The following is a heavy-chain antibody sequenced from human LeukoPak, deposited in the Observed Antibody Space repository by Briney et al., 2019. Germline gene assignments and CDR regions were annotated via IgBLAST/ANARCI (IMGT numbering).Heavy chain of an antibody. CDR1: GYTFTSYD. CDR3: ARVFGLGYYYYYYMDV. J-gene: IGHJ6*03. D-gene: IGHD3-16*01. CDR2: MNPNSGNT. Sequence: ASVKVSCKASGYTFTSYDINWVRQATGQGLEWMGWMNPNSGNTGYAQKFQGRVTMTRNTSISTAYMELSSLRSEDTAVYYCARVFGLGYYYYYYMDVWGKGTTVTVSS. V-gene: IGHV1-8*01.